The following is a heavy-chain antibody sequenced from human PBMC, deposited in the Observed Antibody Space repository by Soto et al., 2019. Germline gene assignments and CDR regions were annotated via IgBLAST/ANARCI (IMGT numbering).Heavy chain of an antibody. CDR1: GFTFISSA. CDR3: AMMARRESGTWYHFDY. V-gene: IGHV1-58*01. D-gene: IGHD6-13*01. J-gene: IGHJ4*02. CDR2: IDVGSANA. Sequence: SVKVSCKTSGFTFISSAVHWVRQARGHRLQWIGWIDVGSANANYAQMLQERLSISRDTSKSQVVLAMTNMDPADTATYYCAMMARRESGTWYHFDYWAQGTLVTVSS.